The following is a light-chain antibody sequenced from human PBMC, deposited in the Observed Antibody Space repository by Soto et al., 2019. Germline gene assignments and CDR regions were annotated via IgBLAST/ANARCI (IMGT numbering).Light chain of an antibody. CDR3: QQSYMDPIT. J-gene: IGKJ5*01. Sequence: DIQMTQAPSSLSASVGNRVTITCRASQSISTYLNWYQKKPGKAPNXXXYHASRLQSGVPSRFSGSGGGTDFTLSISSVQPEDFETYFCQQSYMDPITFGQGTRLEIK. CDR2: HAS. CDR1: QSISTY. V-gene: IGKV1-39*01.